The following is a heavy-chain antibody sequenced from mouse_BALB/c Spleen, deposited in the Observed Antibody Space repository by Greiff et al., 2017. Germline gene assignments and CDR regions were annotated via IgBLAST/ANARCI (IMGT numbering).Heavy chain of an antibody. CDR3: ARMDY. CDR1: GFTFSSYG. J-gene: IGHJ4*01. CDR2: INSNGGST. V-gene: IGHV5-6-3*01. Sequence: EVNVVESGGGLVQPGGSLKLSCAASGFTFSSYGMSWVRQTPDKRLELVATINSNGGSTYYPDSVKGRFTISRDNAKNTLYLQMSSLKSEDTAMYYCARMDYWGQGTSVTVSS.